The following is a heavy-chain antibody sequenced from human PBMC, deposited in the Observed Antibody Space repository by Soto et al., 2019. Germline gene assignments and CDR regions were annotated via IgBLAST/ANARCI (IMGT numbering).Heavy chain of an antibody. J-gene: IGHJ5*02. CDR1: GGSFSVYY. CDR2: INHSGST. V-gene: IGHV4-34*01. D-gene: IGHD3-16*02. CDR3: ARDLIAVKVWFDA. Sequence: PSETLSLTCAVYGGSFSVYYWSWIRQPPGKGLEWIGEINHSGSTNYNPSLKSRVTISVDTSKNQFSLKLSSVTAADTAVYYCARDLIAVKVWFDAWGQGTLVTVSS.